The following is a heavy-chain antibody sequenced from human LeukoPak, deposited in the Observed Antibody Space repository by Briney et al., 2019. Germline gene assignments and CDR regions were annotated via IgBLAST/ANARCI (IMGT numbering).Heavy chain of an antibody. CDR2: ISSGGSTI. J-gene: IGHJ3*02. CDR3: ARAWTRGNSDAFDI. CDR1: GFTFSSYE. V-gene: IGHV3-48*03. D-gene: IGHD4-23*01. Sequence: GGSLRLSCAASGFTFSSYEMNWVRQAPGKGLEWVSYISSGGSTIYYPGSVKGRFTISRDNAKNSLYLQMNSLRAEDTAVYFCARAWTRGNSDAFDIWGQGTMVTVSS.